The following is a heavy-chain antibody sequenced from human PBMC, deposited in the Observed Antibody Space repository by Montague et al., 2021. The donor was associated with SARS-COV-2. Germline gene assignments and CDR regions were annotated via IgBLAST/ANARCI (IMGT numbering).Heavy chain of an antibody. J-gene: IGHJ4*02. D-gene: IGHD1-26*01. Sequence: CAISGDSVSRNSAARNWIRQSPSRGLEWLGRTYYRSKWYNDYAVSVKSRITINPDTSKNQISLQLNSVTPEDTAVYYCARTSAPSDYWGQGTLVTVSS. V-gene: IGHV6-1*01. CDR2: TYYRSKWYN. CDR1: GDSVSRNSAA. CDR3: ARTSAPSDY.